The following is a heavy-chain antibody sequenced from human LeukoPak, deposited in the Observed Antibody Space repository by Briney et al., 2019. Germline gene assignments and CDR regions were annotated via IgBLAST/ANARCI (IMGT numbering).Heavy chain of an antibody. J-gene: IGHJ4*02. Sequence: PGRSLRLSCAASGLXFSSNWMHWVRQAPGKGLVWVPRMNTDGSGTSYADSVKGRFTISRDNAKSRLYVQMNSLRAEDTAVYYCATGSGLWSPDYWGQGTLVTVSS. V-gene: IGHV3-74*01. CDR3: ATGSGLWSPDY. CDR2: MNTDGSGT. D-gene: IGHD5-18*01. CDR1: GLXFSSNW.